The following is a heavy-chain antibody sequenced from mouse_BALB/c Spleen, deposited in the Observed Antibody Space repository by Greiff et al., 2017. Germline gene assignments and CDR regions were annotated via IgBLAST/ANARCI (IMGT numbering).Heavy chain of an antibody. V-gene: IGHV1-74*01. CDR2: IDPYDSDT. J-gene: IGHJ2*01. CDR1: GFTFTSYW. D-gene: IGHD1-1*01. CDR3: ARGVTARGATGFDY. Sequence: VQLQQPGAELVRLGASVKLSCTASGFTFTSYWMYWVKQRPEQGLEWIGRIDPYDSDTHYNQKFKDPVILTEDKSSSTAYMQLSSLTSEDSAVYYCARGVTARGATGFDYWGQGTTLTVSS.